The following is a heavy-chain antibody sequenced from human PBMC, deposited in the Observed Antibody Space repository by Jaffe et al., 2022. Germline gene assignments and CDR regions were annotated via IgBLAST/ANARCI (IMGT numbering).Heavy chain of an antibody. CDR2: ISKDARST. V-gene: IGHV3-74*01. D-gene: IGHD3-10*01. CDR3: VRDASGGFGTN. J-gene: IGHJ4*02. CDR1: GFTFSNYW. Sequence: EVQLVESGGGLVQPGGSLRLSCAASGFTFSNYWMQWVRQVPGKGLVWVSHISKDARSTTYADSVKGRFTISRDNAKNTLYLQMNSLRAEDTAVYYCVRDASGGFGTNWGQGTLVTVSS.